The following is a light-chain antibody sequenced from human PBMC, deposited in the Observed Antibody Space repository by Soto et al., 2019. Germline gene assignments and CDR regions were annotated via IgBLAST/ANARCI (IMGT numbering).Light chain of an antibody. Sequence: QSVLTQPPSASGTPGQRVSISCSGSASNVGSTYVFWYQQVPGTAPTLLIYKNNQRPSGVSDRFSGSKSGTSASLAISGLRVHDEADYYCASCDNDLNGPIFGGGTKVTVL. V-gene: IGLV1-47*01. CDR2: KNN. CDR3: ASCDNDLNGPI. J-gene: IGLJ2*01. CDR1: ASNVGSTY.